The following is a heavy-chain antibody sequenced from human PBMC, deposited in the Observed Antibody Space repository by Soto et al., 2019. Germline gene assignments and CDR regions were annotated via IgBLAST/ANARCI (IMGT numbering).Heavy chain of an antibody. CDR2: ISYDGSNK. J-gene: IGHJ6*02. Sequence: PGGSLRLSCAASGFTFSSYAMHWVRQAPGKGLEWVAVISYDGSNKYYADSVNGRFTISRDNSKNTLYLQMNSLRAEDTAVYYCASGPYYYGMDVWGQGTTVTVSS. CDR3: ASGPYYYGMDV. V-gene: IGHV3-30-3*01. CDR1: GFTFSSYA.